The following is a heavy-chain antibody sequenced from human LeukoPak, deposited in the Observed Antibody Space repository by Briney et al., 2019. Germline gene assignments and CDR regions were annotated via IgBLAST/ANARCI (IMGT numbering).Heavy chain of an antibody. J-gene: IGHJ4*02. CDR2: ISAYNGNT. D-gene: IGHD3-22*01. V-gene: IGHV1-18*01. CDR3: ARVMYYYDSSGYLDY. Sequence: ASVEVSCKASGYTFTSYGISWVRQAPGQGLEWMGWISAYNGNTNYAQKLQGRVTMTTDTSTSTAYMELRSLRSDDTAVYYCARVMYYYDSSGYLDYWGQGTLVTVSS. CDR1: GYTFTSYG.